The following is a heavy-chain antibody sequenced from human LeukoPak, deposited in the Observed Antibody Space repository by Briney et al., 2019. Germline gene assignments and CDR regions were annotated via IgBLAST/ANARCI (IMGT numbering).Heavy chain of an antibody. D-gene: IGHD4-23*01. CDR2: INPNSGGT. CDR3: ARHPGKVTNDWYFDL. Sequence: ASVKLSCKASGYTFTGYYMHWVRQAPGQGLEWMGWINPNSGGTNYAQKFQGRVTMTRDTSITTAYMELSRLSSDDTAVYYCARHPGKVTNDWYFDLWGRGTLVTVT. J-gene: IGHJ2*01. CDR1: GYTFTGYY. V-gene: IGHV1-2*02.